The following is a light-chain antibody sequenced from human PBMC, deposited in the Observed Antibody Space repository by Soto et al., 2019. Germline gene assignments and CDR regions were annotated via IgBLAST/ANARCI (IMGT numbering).Light chain of an antibody. CDR2: AAS. CDR1: QSISSY. V-gene: IGKV1-39*01. J-gene: IGKJ2*01. CDR3: QQSYTTPYT. Sequence: DIQMTQSPSSLSASVRDRVTITCRASQSISSYLNWYQQKPGKAPKLLIYAASTFQSGVPSRFSGSGSGTDFTPTISSLQPEDFATYYCQQSYTTPYTFGQGTKLEIK.